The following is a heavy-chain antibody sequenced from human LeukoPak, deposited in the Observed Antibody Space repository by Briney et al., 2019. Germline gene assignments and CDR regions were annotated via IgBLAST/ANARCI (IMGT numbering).Heavy chain of an antibody. J-gene: IGHJ3*02. D-gene: IGHD4-17*01. CDR1: GFTFSSYW. V-gene: IGHV3-7*01. Sequence: GGSLRLSCAASGFTFSSYWMSWVRQAPGKGLEWVANIKQDGSEKYYVDSVKGRFTISRDNARNSLYLQMNSLRAEDTAVYYCARDLNDYGDPIDAFDIWGQGTMVTVSS. CDR3: ARDLNDYGDPIDAFDI. CDR2: IKQDGSEK.